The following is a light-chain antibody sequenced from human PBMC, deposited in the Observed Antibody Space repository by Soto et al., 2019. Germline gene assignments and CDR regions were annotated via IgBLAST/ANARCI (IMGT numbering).Light chain of an antibody. J-gene: IGLJ1*01. CDR3: CSYAGSYTFDV. CDR2: DVT. Sequence: QSVLTQPRSVSGSPGQSVTISCTGTSXDVGAYRYVSWYLQHPGKAPKLLIYDVTKRPSGVPDRFSGSKSGNTASLTISGLQAEDEADYYCCSYAGSYTFDVFGTGTKVNLL. CDR1: SXDVGAYRY. V-gene: IGLV2-11*01.